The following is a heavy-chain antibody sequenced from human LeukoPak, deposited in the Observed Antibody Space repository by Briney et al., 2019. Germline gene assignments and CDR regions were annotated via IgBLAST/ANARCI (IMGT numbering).Heavy chain of an antibody. Sequence: PGGSLRLSCAASGFTFDEYAMHWVREALGKGLEWVSLISGDDDSTYYADSVKGRFTISRDNSKNSLYLQTNSLRTEDTALYYCAKDLGPSGAAWFDPWGQGTLATVPS. CDR1: GFTFDEYA. J-gene: IGHJ5*02. D-gene: IGHD4-17*01. CDR3: AKDLGPSGAAWFDP. CDR2: ISGDDDST. V-gene: IGHV3-43*02.